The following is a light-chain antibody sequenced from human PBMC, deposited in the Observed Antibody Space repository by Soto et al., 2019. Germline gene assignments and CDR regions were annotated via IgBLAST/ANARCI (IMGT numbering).Light chain of an antibody. V-gene: IGKV3-20*01. Sequence: IGMTQSPATLSVSTGERATLSCRASQSVSSNLAWYQQKPGQAPRLLISGASTGATGIPDRFTGSGSGTDFTLTISRLEPEDFALYYCEHYGISPRPFGQGTNVDIK. CDR3: EHYGISPRP. CDR2: GAS. J-gene: IGKJ1*01. CDR1: QSVSSN.